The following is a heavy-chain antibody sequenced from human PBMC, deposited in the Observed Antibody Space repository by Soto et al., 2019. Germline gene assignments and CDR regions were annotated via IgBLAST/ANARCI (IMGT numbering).Heavy chain of an antibody. J-gene: IGHJ4*02. CDR2: ISWNSGSI. CDR3: AKDRPATAMVVGYFDY. CDR1: GFTFDDYA. D-gene: IGHD3-22*01. Sequence: EVQLVESGGGLVQPGRSLRLSCAASGFTFDDYAMHWVRQAPGKGLEWVSGISWNSGSIGYADSVKGRFTISRDNAKNSLYLQMNSLRAEDTALYYCAKDRPATAMVVGYFDYWGQGTLVTVSS. V-gene: IGHV3-9*01.